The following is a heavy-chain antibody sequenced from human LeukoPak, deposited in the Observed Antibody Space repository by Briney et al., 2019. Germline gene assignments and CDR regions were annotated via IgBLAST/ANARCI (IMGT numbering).Heavy chain of an antibody. Sequence: PSETLSLTCTVSGGSISSSSYYWGWIRQPPGKGPEWIGSIYYSGSTYYNPSLKSRVTISVDTSKNQFSLKLSSVTAADTAVYYCAREITIFGVVNAFDIWGQGTMVTVSS. CDR1: GGSISSSSYY. V-gene: IGHV4-39*07. CDR3: AREITIFGVVNAFDI. J-gene: IGHJ3*02. D-gene: IGHD3-3*01. CDR2: IYYSGST.